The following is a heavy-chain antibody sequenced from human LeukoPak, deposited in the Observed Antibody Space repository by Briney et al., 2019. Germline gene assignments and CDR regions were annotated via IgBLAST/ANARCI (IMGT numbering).Heavy chain of an antibody. J-gene: IGHJ4*02. CDR1: GYSISRGYY. Sequence: PSETLSLTCGVSGYSISRGYYWAWIRQPPGKGLEWIGTIYHTGSTYYTPSLGSRVTKSVDTSKNEFSLNLNSVTAADTAVYYCARAGWIITSGIDYWGQGALVTVSS. V-gene: IGHV4-38-2*01. D-gene: IGHD3-10*01. CDR3: ARAGWIITSGIDY. CDR2: IYHTGST.